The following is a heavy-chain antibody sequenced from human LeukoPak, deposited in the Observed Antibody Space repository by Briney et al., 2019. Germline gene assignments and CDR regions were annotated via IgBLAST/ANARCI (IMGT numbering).Heavy chain of an antibody. CDR1: GFTFSSYW. Sequence: PGGSLRLSCAASGFTFSSYWMSWVRQAPGKGLEWVANIKQDGSEKYYVDSVKGRFTISRDNAKNSLYLQMNSLRAEDTAVYYCARDSTARSSTSCHDYWGQGTLVTVSS. D-gene: IGHD2-2*01. CDR3: ARDSTARSSTSCHDY. V-gene: IGHV3-7*01. CDR2: IKQDGSEK. J-gene: IGHJ4*02.